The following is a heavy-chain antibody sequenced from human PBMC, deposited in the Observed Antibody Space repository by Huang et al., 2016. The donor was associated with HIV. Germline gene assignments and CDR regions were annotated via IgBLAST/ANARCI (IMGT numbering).Heavy chain of an antibody. J-gene: IGHJ4*02. CDR1: GYGFRSYW. V-gene: IGHV5-51*01. Sequence: EVLLVQSGAELKEPGESLEISCMASGYGFRSYWIGWVRQQPGKGLEWSGIIYPRDSETKSSPSFDGQVTISADKSTRTAYLQWESLKAPDTAIYFCARQVDGFRSHFDFWGQGTLVSVSS. CDR3: ARQVDGFRSHFDF. D-gene: IGHD5-18*01. CDR2: IYPRDSET.